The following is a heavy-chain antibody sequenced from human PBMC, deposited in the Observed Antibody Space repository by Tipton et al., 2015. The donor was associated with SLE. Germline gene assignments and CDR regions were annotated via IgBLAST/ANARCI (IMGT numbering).Heavy chain of an antibody. CDR2: ISGSGGST. CDR3: ARDPSGAATEYYYYYMDV. V-gene: IGHV3-23*01. D-gene: IGHD1-26*01. CDR1: GFTFSSYA. J-gene: IGHJ6*03. Sequence: GSLRLSCAASGFTFSSYAMSWVRQAPGKGLEWVSAISGSGGSTYYADSVKGRFTISRDNAKNSLYLQMNSLRAEDTAVYYCARDPSGAATEYYYYYMDVWGKGTTVTVSS.